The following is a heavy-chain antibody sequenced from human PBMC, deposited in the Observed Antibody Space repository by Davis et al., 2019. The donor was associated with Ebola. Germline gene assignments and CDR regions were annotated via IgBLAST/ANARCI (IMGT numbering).Heavy chain of an antibody. J-gene: IGHJ6*02. D-gene: IGHD3-10*01. CDR2: INSDGSST. Sequence: GESLKISCAASGFTFSSYWMHWVRQAPGKGLVWVSRINSDGSSTSYADSVKGRFTVSRDNAKNTLYLQMNSLRAEDTAVYYCARAAFGSMVRGVMGNYYYYYGMDVWGQGTTVTVSS. CDR1: GFTFSSYW. CDR3: ARAAFGSMVRGVMGNYYYYYGMDV. V-gene: IGHV3-74*01.